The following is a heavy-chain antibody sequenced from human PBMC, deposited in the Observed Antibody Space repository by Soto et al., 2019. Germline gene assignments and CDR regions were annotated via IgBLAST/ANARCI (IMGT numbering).Heavy chain of an antibody. J-gene: IGHJ4*02. V-gene: IGHV3-23*01. D-gene: IGHD3-10*01. CDR2: ISGSGGST. CDR3: AKYPGNYYGSGSYYFFGY. CDR1: GFTFSSYA. Sequence: EVQLLESGGGLVQPGGSLRLSCAASGFTFSSYAMSWVRQAPGKGLEWVSAISGSGGSTYYADSVKGRFTISRDNSKNTLYLQMNSLRAEDTAVYYCAKYPGNYYGSGSYYFFGYGGQGTLVTVAS.